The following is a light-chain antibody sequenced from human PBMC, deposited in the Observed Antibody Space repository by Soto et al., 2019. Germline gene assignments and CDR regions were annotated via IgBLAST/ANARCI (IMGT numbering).Light chain of an antibody. CDR1: QRITTY. J-gene: IGKJ2*01. V-gene: IGKV1-39*01. Sequence: IQMTQSPSSLSASVGDRVTITCRASQRITTYLNWYQQKTGEAPKLLISTSGTLQRGVPSRFSGSVSGTDFTLTITALRPEDFATYFCQQTYSTPYTFGQGTKLEIK. CDR3: QQTYSTPYT. CDR2: TSG.